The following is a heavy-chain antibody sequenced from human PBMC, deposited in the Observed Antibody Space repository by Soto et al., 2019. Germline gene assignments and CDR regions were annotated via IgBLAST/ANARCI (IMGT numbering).Heavy chain of an antibody. J-gene: IGHJ6*02. CDR3: AREGVYCSGGSCYFIPHYYYYYGMDV. CDR2: INPNSGGT. V-gene: IGHV1-2*02. CDR1: GYTFTGYY. Sequence: AASVKVSCKASGYTFTGYYMHWVRQAPGQGLEWMGWINPNSGGTNYAQKFQGRVTMTRDTSISTAYMELSRLRSDDTAVYYCAREGVYCSGGSCYFIPHYYYYYGMDVWGQGTTVTVSS. D-gene: IGHD2-15*01.